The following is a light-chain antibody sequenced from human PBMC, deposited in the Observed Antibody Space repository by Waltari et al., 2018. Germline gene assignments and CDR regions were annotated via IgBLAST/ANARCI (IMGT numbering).Light chain of an antibody. CDR3: QQYNRWPPLT. J-gene: IGKJ4*01. Sequence: EVVMTHAPATLSVSPGERATLPCSASQSIATDLAWYQHKPGQAPRLLIYHASPRATAIPTRFRGSGSGTDFTLTISCLQSEDSAVYYCQQYNRWPPLTFGGGTKVEI. V-gene: IGKV3D-15*01. CDR1: QSIATD. CDR2: HAS.